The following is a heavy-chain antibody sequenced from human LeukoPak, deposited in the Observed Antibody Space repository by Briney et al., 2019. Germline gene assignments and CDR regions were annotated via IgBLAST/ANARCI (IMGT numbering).Heavy chain of an antibody. V-gene: IGHV3-48*03. CDR2: ISSSGSTI. J-gene: IGHJ4*02. CDR3: ARAREGFDY. Sequence: GGSLRLSCAASGFTFSSYEMNWVRQAPGRGLEWVSYISSSGSTIYYADSVKGRFTISRDNAKNSLYLQMNSLRAEDTAVYYCARAREGFDYWGQGTLVTVSS. CDR1: GFTFSSYE.